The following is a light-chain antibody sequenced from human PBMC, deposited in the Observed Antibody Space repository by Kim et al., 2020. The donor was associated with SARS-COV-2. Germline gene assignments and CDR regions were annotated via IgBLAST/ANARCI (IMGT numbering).Light chain of an antibody. J-gene: IGLJ3*02. Sequence: GQRGTFSCSGSSSNIGNNYVSWHQQLPGTAPRLLIYRNYQRPSGVPDRFSGSTSGTSASLAISGLRSEDEADYYCAAWDDSLSGWVFGGGTKLTVL. CDR3: AAWDDSLSGWV. CDR1: SSNIGNNY. V-gene: IGLV1-47*01. CDR2: RNY.